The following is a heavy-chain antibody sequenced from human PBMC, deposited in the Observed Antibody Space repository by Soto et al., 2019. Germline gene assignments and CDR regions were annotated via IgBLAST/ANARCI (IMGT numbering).Heavy chain of an antibody. CDR2: ISGSGTTI. Sequence: QVQLVESGGGLVKPGGSLRLSCAASGFTFSDSYMTWIRQPPGKGLEWVSYISGSGTTIYYADSVKGRFTVSRDNARNSLYLQMNSLRAEDTAFYYCANDPYYYASENWGQGTLVTVSS. J-gene: IGHJ4*02. V-gene: IGHV3-11*01. CDR3: ANDPYYYASEN. D-gene: IGHD3-10*01. CDR1: GFTFSDSY.